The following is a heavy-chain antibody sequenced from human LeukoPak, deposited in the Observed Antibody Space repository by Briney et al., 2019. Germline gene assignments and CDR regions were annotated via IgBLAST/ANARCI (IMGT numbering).Heavy chain of an antibody. V-gene: IGHV3-23*01. D-gene: IGHD3-16*01. CDR2: ISGSGYYT. Sequence: GGSLSLSCEASGSGFTFGNFAMSWVRQAPGKGLEWLSGISGSGYYTYYADSVKGRFTISRDNSKNTLYIQMNSLRAEDTAVYYCAKDGSWGDYYFYFYMDVWGKGTTVTVSS. CDR1: GSGFTFGNFA. J-gene: IGHJ6*03. CDR3: AKDGSWGDYYFYFYMDV.